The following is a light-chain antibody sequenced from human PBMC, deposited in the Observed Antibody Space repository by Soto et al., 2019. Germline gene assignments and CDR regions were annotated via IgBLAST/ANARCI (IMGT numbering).Light chain of an antibody. Sequence: QPVLTQSPSASASLGASVKLTCTLSSGHSSYAIAWHQQQPEKGPRYLMKLSSDGSHSKGDGIPDRFSGSSSGAERYLTISSLQYEDEADYYCQTWGTGIRVFGGGTKVTVL. CDR3: QTWGTGIRV. J-gene: IGLJ3*02. CDR1: SGHSSYA. V-gene: IGLV4-69*01. CDR2: LSSDGSH.